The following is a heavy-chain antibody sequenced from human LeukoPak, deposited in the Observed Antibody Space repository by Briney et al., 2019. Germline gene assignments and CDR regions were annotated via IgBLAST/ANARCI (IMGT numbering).Heavy chain of an antibody. J-gene: IGHJ3*02. V-gene: IGHV4-59*01. Sequence: SETLSLTCTVSGGSISSYYWTWIRQPPGKGLEWIGYAYYTGSTNYNPSLKSRVTISVDTSKNQFSLKLSSVTAADTAVYYCARTFYYESSDYYYYAFDIWGQGTMGTVSS. D-gene: IGHD3-22*01. CDR1: GGSISSYY. CDR2: AYYTGST. CDR3: ARTFYYESSDYYYYAFDI.